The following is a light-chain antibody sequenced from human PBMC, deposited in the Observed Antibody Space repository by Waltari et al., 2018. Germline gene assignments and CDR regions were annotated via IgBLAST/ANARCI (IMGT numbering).Light chain of an antibody. CDR2: ASS. V-gene: IGKV1-8*01. CDR1: QGVGSY. J-gene: IGKJ1*01. Sequence: AIRLTQSPSSIAESTGDRVTITCRASQGVGSYLAWYQQKSGRAPKLLLYASSSLEAEVPSSFGGSGSGTDFTLTISCLQSEDFASYFCQQYYSYPVTFGQGTRV. CDR3: QQYYSYPVT.